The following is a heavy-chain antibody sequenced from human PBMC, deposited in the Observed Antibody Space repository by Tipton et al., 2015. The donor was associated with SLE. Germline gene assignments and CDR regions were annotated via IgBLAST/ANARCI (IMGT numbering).Heavy chain of an antibody. D-gene: IGHD6-13*01. V-gene: IGHV4-39*07. CDR3: ARGQPNPSTQQLVRNWFDP. CDR1: GGSISSYY. CDR2: IYYSGST. J-gene: IGHJ5*02. Sequence: TLSLTCTVSGGSISSYYWGWIRQPPGKGLEWIGSIYYSGSTYYNPSLKSRVTISVDTSKNQFSLKLSSVTAADTAVYYCARGQPNPSTQQLVRNWFDPWGQGTLVTVSS.